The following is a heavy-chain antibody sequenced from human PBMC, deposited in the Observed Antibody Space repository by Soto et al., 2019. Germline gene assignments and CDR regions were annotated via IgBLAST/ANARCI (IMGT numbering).Heavy chain of an antibody. CDR3: ARDTGPNAYNYYYFGMDV. CDR1: GFTFSNYA. Sequence: QVHLVESGGGVVQPGRSLRLSCAASGFTFSNYAMHWVRQAPGKGLEWVAVISYDGSDKYNANSVKGRVTISRDNSKNTLYLQMNSLRAEDTAVYYCARDTGPNAYNYYYFGMDVWGQGTTVTVSS. CDR2: ISYDGSDK. J-gene: IGHJ6*02. D-gene: IGHD3-16*01. V-gene: IGHV3-30-3*01.